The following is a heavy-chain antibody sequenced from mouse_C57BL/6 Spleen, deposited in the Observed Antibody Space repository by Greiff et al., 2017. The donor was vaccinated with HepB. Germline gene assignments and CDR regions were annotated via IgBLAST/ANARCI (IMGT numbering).Heavy chain of an antibody. D-gene: IGHD1-1*01. V-gene: IGHV5-9-1*02. J-gene: IGHJ3*01. CDR1: GFTFSSYA. CDR3: TRDLGYGSWFAY. CDR2: ISSGGDYI. Sequence: EVKLVESGEGLVKPGGSLKLSCAASGFTFSSYAMSWVRQTPEKRLEWVAYISSGGDYIYYADTVKGRFTISRDNARNTLYLQMSSLKSEDTAMYYCTRDLGYGSWFAYWGQGTLVTVSA.